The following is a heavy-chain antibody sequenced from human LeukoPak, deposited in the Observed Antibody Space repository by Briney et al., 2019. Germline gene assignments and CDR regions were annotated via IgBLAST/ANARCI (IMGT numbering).Heavy chain of an antibody. Sequence: PGGSLRLSCAASGFTFSSYSINWVHQAPGKGLERVSSISSSSRYIYYADSVKGRFTISRDNAKNSLYLQMNSLRAEDTAVYYCARGSRGAFDIWGQGTMVTVSS. D-gene: IGHD3-10*01. CDR2: ISSSSRYI. J-gene: IGHJ3*02. V-gene: IGHV3-21*01. CDR1: GFTFSSYS. CDR3: ARGSRGAFDI.